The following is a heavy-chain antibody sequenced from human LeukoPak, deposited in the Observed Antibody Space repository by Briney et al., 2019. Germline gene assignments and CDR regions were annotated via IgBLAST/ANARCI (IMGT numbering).Heavy chain of an antibody. CDR3: ARRGYIDWYFDL. Sequence: SETLSLTCTVSGGSISSYYWSWIRQPPGKGLEWIGYVYYSGSTNYNPSLKSRVTISVDTSKNQFSLKLSSVTAADTAVYYCARRGYIDWYFDLWGRGTLVTVSS. CDR1: GGSISSYY. V-gene: IGHV4-59*08. CDR2: VYYSGST. D-gene: IGHD3-22*01. J-gene: IGHJ2*01.